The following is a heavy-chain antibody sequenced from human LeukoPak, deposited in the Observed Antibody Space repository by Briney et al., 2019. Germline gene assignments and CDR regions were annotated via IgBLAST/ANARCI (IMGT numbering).Heavy chain of an antibody. CDR3: ARTSLRSDLPYYYYGMDV. Sequence: ASVKVSCKASGYTFTSYYMHWVRQAPGQGLEWMGIINPSGGSTSYAQKFQGRVTMTRDTSTSTVYMELSSLRSEDTAVCYCARTSLRSDLPYYYYGMDVWGQGTTVTVSS. CDR1: GYTFTSYY. D-gene: IGHD3-16*01. CDR2: INPSGGST. V-gene: IGHV1-46*01. J-gene: IGHJ6*02.